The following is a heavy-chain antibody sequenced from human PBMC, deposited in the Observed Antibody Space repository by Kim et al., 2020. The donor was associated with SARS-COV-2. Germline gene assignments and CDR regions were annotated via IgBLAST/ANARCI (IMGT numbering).Heavy chain of an antibody. V-gene: IGHV4-31*03. Sequence: SETLSLTCTVSGVSISSDSYYWSWIRQHPGKGLEWIAYIYYNGNTHYSPSLKSRVTISADTPKNQFSLKLSSVTAADTAVYYCARERGYYVSFGYRAFDIWGQGTMVTVSS. CDR2: IYYNGNT. D-gene: IGHD3-22*01. CDR1: GVSISSDSYY. J-gene: IGHJ3*02. CDR3: ARERGYYVSFGYRAFDI.